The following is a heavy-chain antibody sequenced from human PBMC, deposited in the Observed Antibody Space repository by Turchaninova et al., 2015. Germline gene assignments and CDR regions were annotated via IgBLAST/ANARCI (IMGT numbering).Heavy chain of an antibody. V-gene: IGHV3-33*01. CDR1: GFTFSSYG. J-gene: IGHJ4*02. CDR2: IWYDGSNK. D-gene: IGHD4-23*01. Sequence: QVQLVESGGGVVQPGRSLRLTCAESGFTFSSYGMHWVGQAPGKGLEWVAVIWYDGSNKYYADSVKGRFTISRDNSKNTLYLQMNSLRAEDTAVYYCARDPSVGSYYFDYWGQGTLVTVSS. CDR3: ARDPSVGSYYFDY.